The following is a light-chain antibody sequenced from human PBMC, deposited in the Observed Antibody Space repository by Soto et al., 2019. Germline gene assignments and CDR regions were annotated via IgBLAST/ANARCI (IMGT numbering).Light chain of an antibody. CDR1: QDISNY. CDR2: DAS. V-gene: IGKV1-33*01. Sequence: DIQMTQSPSSLSASVGDRVTITCQTSQDISNYLNWYQQKPGKAPKLLIYDASNLETGVPSRFSGSGSGTDSTFTISSLQPEDIATYYYQQYDNLPLTFGPGTKVDIK. CDR3: QQYDNLPLT. J-gene: IGKJ3*01.